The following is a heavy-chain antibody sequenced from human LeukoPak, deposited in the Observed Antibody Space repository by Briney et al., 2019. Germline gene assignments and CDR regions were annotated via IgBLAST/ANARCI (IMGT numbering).Heavy chain of an antibody. J-gene: IGHJ4*02. CDR2: IRYSGSNK. D-gene: IGHD6-19*01. CDR3: ALGVSVPGGFDS. CDR1: GFTFSSYG. Sequence: AGGSLRLSCAASGFTFSSYGMHWVRQAPGKGLEWVAYIRYSGSNKYYADSVKGRFTIARDNAKNSLYLQMGSSRAYATAVYSPALGVSVPGGFDSWGQGTLVTVSS. V-gene: IGHV3-30*02.